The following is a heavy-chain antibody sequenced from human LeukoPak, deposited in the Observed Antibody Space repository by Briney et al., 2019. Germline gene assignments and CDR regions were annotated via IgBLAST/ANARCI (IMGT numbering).Heavy chain of an antibody. CDR2: IYHSGST. CDR3: ARDVVVVVAATPDY. CDR1: GYSISSGYY. J-gene: IGHJ4*02. Sequence: PSETLSLTCTVSGYSISSGYYWGWIRQPPGKGVEWIGSIYHSGSTYYNPSLKSRVTISVDTSKNQFSLKLSSVTAADTAVYYCARDVVVVVAATPDYWGQGTLVTVSS. D-gene: IGHD2-15*01. V-gene: IGHV4-38-2*02.